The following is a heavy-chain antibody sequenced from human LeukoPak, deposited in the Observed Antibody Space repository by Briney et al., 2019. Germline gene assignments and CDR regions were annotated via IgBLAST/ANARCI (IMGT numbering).Heavy chain of an antibody. CDR2: ISSTSNYT. J-gene: IGHJ4*02. V-gene: IGHV3-21*01. Sequence: GGSLRLSCAVSGFTFSSYSMIWVRQAPGKGLEWVSSISSTSNYTHYVDSVKGRFTISRDNAKNSLYLQMNSLRGEDTAVYYCARGLDGTYCGGDCYPAYWGQGTLVTVSS. CDR3: ARGLDGTYCGGDCYPAY. D-gene: IGHD2-21*02. CDR1: GFTFSSYS.